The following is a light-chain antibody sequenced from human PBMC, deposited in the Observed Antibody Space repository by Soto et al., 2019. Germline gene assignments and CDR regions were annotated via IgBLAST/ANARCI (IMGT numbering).Light chain of an antibody. V-gene: IGKV1-13*02. CDR2: DAS. CDR1: QGISSV. CDR3: QQFSSYPLT. Sequence: AIQLTQSPSSLSASVGDRVTITCRASQGISSVLAWYQQKPGKAPKLLIYDASSLGSGVPSRLSGSGSGTDFTLTISSLQPEDFATYYCQQFSSYPLTFGGGTKVEIE. J-gene: IGKJ4*01.